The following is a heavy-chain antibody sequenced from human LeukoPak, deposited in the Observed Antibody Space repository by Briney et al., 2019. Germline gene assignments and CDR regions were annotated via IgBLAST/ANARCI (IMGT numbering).Heavy chain of an antibody. Sequence: GESLKISCKGSGYSFTSYWIGWVRQMPGKGLEWMGIIDPGDSDITYSPSFQGQVTISADKSISTAYLQWNSLRAEDTAVYYCARPNYGGNFYYFDYWGQGTLVTVSS. CDR3: ARPNYGGNFYYFDY. CDR2: IDPGDSDI. D-gene: IGHD4-23*01. J-gene: IGHJ4*02. CDR1: GYSFTSYW. V-gene: IGHV5-51*01.